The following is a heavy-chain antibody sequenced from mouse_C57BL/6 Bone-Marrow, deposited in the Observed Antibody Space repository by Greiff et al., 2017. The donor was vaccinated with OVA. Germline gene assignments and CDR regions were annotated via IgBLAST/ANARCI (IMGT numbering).Heavy chain of an antibody. Sequence: VQVVESGPELVKPGASVKISCKASGYTFTDYYINWVKQRPGQGLEWIGWIYPGSGNTKYNEKFKGKATLTVDTSSSTAYMQLSSLTSEDSAVYFCARGDNWDQASFAYWGQGTLVTVSA. V-gene: IGHV1-84*01. D-gene: IGHD4-1*01. CDR2: IYPGSGNT. CDR3: ARGDNWDQASFAY. CDR1: GYTFTDYY. J-gene: IGHJ3*01.